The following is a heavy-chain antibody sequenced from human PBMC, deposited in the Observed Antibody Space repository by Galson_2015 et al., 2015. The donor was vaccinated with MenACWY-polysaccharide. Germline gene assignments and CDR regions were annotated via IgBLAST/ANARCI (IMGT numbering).Heavy chain of an antibody. Sequence: SLRLSCAVSGLTFSNYGMNWVRQAPGKGLEWVSYISSSSSTIHYADSVKGRFTISRDNAQNSLYLQMSNLRAEDTAVYYCTRGGQGRVPDNWGQGTLVTVSS. D-gene: IGHD1-1*01. V-gene: IGHV3-48*01. CDR1: GLTFSNYG. J-gene: IGHJ4*02. CDR3: TRGGQGRVPDN. CDR2: ISSSSSTI.